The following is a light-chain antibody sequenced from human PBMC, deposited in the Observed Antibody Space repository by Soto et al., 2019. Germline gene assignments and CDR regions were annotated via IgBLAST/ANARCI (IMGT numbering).Light chain of an antibody. Sequence: DIQVTQSPSSLFASVGDRVTITCRASQNISSYLNWYQKKPGKAPNFLIYAASTLQSGVPPRFSGGGSGTDFTLTISGLRPEDFATYYCQQSYNTPFTFGGGTKMDIK. CDR1: QNISSY. CDR3: QQSYNTPFT. V-gene: IGKV1-39*01. J-gene: IGKJ4*01. CDR2: AAS.